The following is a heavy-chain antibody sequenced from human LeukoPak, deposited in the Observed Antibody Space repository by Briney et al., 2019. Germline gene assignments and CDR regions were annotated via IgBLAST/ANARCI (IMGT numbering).Heavy chain of an antibody. Sequence: ASVTVSCKASGYTFTSYGISWVRQAPGQGPEWMGWISAYNGNTNYAQKLQGRVTMTTDTSTSTAYMELRSLRSDDTAVYYCARDLGMPWGNWFDPWGQGTLVTVSS. CDR3: ARDLGMPWGNWFDP. V-gene: IGHV1-18*01. J-gene: IGHJ5*02. CDR2: ISAYNGNT. CDR1: GYTFTSYG. D-gene: IGHD7-27*01.